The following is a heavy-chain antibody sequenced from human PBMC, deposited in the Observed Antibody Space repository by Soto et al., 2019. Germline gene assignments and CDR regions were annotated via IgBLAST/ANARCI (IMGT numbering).Heavy chain of an antibody. V-gene: IGHV4-30-4*01. Sequence: SETLSLTCTVSGGSISSGDYYWSWIRQPPGKGLEWIGYIYYSGTTYYNPSLKSRVTISVDTSKNQFSLKLSSVTAADTAVYYCARGGGTLYAFAIWGQGTMVTVSS. CDR3: ARGGGTLYAFAI. D-gene: IGHD1-26*01. J-gene: IGHJ3*02. CDR2: IYYSGTT. CDR1: GGSISSGDYY.